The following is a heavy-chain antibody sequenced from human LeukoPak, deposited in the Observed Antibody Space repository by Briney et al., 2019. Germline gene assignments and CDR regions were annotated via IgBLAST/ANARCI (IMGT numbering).Heavy chain of an antibody. CDR1: GFTFSSYA. J-gene: IGHJ4*02. D-gene: IGHD6-19*01. CDR3: ARLPGYSSGWYSVFAFDY. CDR2: ISGSGGST. Sequence: GGSLRLSCAASGFTFSSYAMSWVRQAPGKGLEWVSAISGSGGSTYYADSVKGRFTISRDNSKNTLYLQMNSLRAEDTAVHYCARLPGYSSGWYSVFAFDYWGQGTLVTVSS. V-gene: IGHV3-23*01.